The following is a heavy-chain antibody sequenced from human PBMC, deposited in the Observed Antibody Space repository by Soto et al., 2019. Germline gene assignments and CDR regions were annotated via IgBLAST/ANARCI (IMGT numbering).Heavy chain of an antibody. D-gene: IGHD3-22*01. CDR2: GYNSGST. V-gene: IGHV4-39*01. CDR3: ARNYYDGSGHFY. Sequence: QLQLQESGPGLVKPSETLSLTCTVSGCSISSSSSYWIWIRQPPGKGLEWIGSGYNSGSTHSNPSLKSRVTISVDTSKNQVSLKLSSVTAADTAVYYCARNYYDGSGHFYWGQGTLVTVSS. CDR1: GCSISSSSSY. J-gene: IGHJ4*02.